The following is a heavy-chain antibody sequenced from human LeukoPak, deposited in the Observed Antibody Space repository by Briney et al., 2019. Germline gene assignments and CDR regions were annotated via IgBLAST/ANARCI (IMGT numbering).Heavy chain of an antibody. V-gene: IGHV1-18*01. CDR3: ARDRSGWVYCSGGSCYYDAFDI. D-gene: IGHD2-15*01. CDR1: GYTFTSYG. J-gene: IGHJ3*02. CDR2: ISAYNGNT. Sequence: GASVKVSCKASGYTFTSYGISWVRQAPGQGLEWMGWISAYNGNTNYAQKLQGRVTMTTDTSTSTAYMELRSLRSDDTAVYYCARDRSGWVYCSGGSCYYDAFDIWGQGTIVTVSS.